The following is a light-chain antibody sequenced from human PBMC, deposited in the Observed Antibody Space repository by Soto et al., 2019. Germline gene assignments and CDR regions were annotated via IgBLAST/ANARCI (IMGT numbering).Light chain of an antibody. CDR3: QHRNNRPLS. J-gene: IGKJ1*01. CDR1: QSVSMH. Sequence: LYPEKRATLCGRASQSVSMHLAWYQQKPGQAPRLLIYDTSNRATGIPARFSGSGAGSDFTLPICRLEPEDFSVYYCQHRNNRPLSVGPGTKVDIK. V-gene: IGKV3-11*02. CDR2: DTS.